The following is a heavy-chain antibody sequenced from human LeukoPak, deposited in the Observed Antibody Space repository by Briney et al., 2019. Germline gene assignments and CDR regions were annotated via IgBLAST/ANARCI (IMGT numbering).Heavy chain of an antibody. CDR1: GFTFSSYS. Sequence: PGGSLRLSCAASGFTFSSYSMNWVRQAPGKGLEWVSSISSSSSYIYYADSVKGRFTISRDNAKNSLYLQMNSLRAEDTAVYYCARENGGSGWLVYYYGMDVWGQGTTVTVSS. V-gene: IGHV3-21*01. CDR3: ARENGGSGWLVYYYGMDV. CDR2: ISSSSSYI. J-gene: IGHJ6*02. D-gene: IGHD6-19*01.